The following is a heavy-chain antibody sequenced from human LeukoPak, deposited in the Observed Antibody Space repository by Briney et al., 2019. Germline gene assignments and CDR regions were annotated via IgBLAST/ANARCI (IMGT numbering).Heavy chain of an antibody. CDR1: GYSFTSYW. Sequence: GESLKISCKGSGYSFTSYWIGWVRQMPGKGLEWMGIIYPGDSDTRYSPSFQGQVTISADKSISTAYLQWSSLKASDTAMYYCARDVVPAAQSGAFDIWGQGTMVTVSS. V-gene: IGHV5-51*01. J-gene: IGHJ3*02. D-gene: IGHD2-2*01. CDR2: IYPGDSDT. CDR3: ARDVVPAAQSGAFDI.